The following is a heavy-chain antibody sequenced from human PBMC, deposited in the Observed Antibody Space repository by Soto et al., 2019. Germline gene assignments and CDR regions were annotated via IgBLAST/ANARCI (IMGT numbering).Heavy chain of an antibody. V-gene: IGHV3-48*01. D-gene: IGHD6-13*01. CDR3: ARETGIAAAGTELDY. CDR1: GFTFSRYG. CDR2: ISSSSSTI. Sequence: PGGSLRLSCAASGFTFSRYGMNWVRQAPGKGLEWVAYISSSSSTIYYADSVKGRFTISRDNAKNSLYLQMNSLRAEDTAVYYCARETGIAAAGTELDYWGQGTLVTVSS. J-gene: IGHJ4*02.